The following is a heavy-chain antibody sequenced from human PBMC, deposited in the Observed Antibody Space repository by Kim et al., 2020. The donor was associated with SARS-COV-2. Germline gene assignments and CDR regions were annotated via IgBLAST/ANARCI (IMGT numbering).Heavy chain of an antibody. Sequence: GGSLRLSCVASGFIFSDYVMTWVRQAPGKGLEWVSSITGTGGSSYYADSVKGRIRISRDNSKNTLYLQMNSVRAEDTAVYYCATDGLRFPLENWGRGTLVTVSS. V-gene: IGHV3-23*01. CDR3: ATDGLRFPLEN. D-gene: IGHD4-17*01. J-gene: IGHJ4*02. CDR1: GFIFSDYV. CDR2: ITGTGGSS.